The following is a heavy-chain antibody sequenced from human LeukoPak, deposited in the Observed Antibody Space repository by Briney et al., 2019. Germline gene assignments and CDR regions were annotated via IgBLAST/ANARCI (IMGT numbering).Heavy chain of an antibody. Sequence: SETLSLTCTVSGGSISSYYWSWIRQPPGKGLEWIGYIYYSGSTNYNPSLKSRVTISVDTSKNQFSLKLSSVTAADTAVYYCARYIGLWAFDIWGQGTMDTVSS. CDR3: ARYIGLWAFDI. J-gene: IGHJ3*02. V-gene: IGHV4-59*01. D-gene: IGHD4/OR15-4a*01. CDR2: IYYSGST. CDR1: GGSISSYY.